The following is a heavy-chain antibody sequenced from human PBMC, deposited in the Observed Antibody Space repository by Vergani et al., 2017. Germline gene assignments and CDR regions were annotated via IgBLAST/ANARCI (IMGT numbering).Heavy chain of an antibody. CDR2: IYYDGSKK. Sequence: QVQLVESGGGVVQPGRSLRLSCTSSGFTFSTYAMHWVRQAPGKGLEWVAIIYYDGSKKYYADSVKGRFTISRDNSRNTLDLLMSSLRAEDTAIYYCAKSGFTHLDYWGQGTLVTVSS. V-gene: IGHV3-33*06. CDR1: GFTFSTYA. CDR3: AKSGFTHLDY. J-gene: IGHJ4*02. D-gene: IGHD3-10*01.